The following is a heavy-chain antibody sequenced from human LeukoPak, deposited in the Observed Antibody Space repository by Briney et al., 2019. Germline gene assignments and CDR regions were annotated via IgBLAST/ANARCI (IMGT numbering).Heavy chain of an antibody. CDR2: INHSGST. J-gene: IGHJ4*02. Sequence: PSETLSLTCAVYGGSFSGYYWSWIRQPPGKGLEWIGEINHSGSTNYNPSLKSRVTISVDTSKNQFSLKLSSVTAADTAVYYCARYSSGYGLFDYWGQGTLVTVSS. D-gene: IGHD3-22*01. CDR3: ARYSSGYGLFDY. V-gene: IGHV4-34*01. CDR1: GGSFSGYY.